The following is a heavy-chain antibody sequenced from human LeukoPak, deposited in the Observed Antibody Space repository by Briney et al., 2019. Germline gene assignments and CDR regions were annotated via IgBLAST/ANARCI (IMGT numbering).Heavy chain of an antibody. V-gene: IGHV1-18*01. Sequence: ASVKVSCKASGYTFTTYGISWVRQAPGQGLEWMGWISGYNGNTKYAENLQGRVTMTTDTSTSTAYMELRSLRSDDTAVYYCARQHYGGNSVPWDYWGQGTLVTVSS. CDR3: ARQHYGGNSVPWDY. CDR1: GYTFTTYG. CDR2: ISGYNGNT. D-gene: IGHD4-23*01. J-gene: IGHJ4*02.